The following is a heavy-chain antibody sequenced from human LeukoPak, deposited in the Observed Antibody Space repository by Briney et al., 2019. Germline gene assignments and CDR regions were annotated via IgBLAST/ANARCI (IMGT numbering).Heavy chain of an antibody. V-gene: IGHV4-61*05. Sequence: SETLSLTCTVSGGSISSSSYYWGWIRQPPGKGLEWIGYIYYSGSTNYNPPLKSRVTISVDTSKNQFSLKLSSVTAADTAVYYCARVERSGYSSGWYDLTPNYYYYGMDVWGQGTTVTVSS. CDR3: ARVERSGYSSGWYDLTPNYYYYGMDV. D-gene: IGHD6-19*01. CDR2: IYYSGST. CDR1: GGSISSSSYY. J-gene: IGHJ6*02.